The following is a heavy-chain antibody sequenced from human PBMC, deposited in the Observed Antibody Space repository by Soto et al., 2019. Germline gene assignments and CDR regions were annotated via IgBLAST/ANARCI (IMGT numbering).Heavy chain of an antibody. Sequence: GGSLRLSCAASGFTFNRYAMNWVRQAPGKGLEWVSGISESGGSAYYADSVKGRFNVSRDNSKNTLYLQMTSLRAEDTAVYYCAKEVYDYWSGYYFHWGQGSLVTVSS. V-gene: IGHV3-23*01. CDR3: AKEVYDYWSGYYFH. D-gene: IGHD3-3*01. J-gene: IGHJ4*02. CDR1: GFTFNRYA. CDR2: ISESGGSA.